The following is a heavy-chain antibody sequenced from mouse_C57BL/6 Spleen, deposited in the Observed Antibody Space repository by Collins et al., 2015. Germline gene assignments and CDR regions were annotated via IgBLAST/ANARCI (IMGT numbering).Heavy chain of an antibody. CDR1: GYTFTSYW. D-gene: IGHD1-1*01. V-gene: IGHV1-55*01. CDR3: ARRGSITTVVNY. CDR2: IFPGGGST. Sequence: QVQLQQPGAELVKPGASVKMSCKASGYTFTSYWITWVKQRPGQSLEWIGDIFPGGGSTNYNEKFKSKATLTGDTSSNTAYMQFSSLTSEDSAVYYCARRGSITTVVNYWGQGTTLTVSS. J-gene: IGHJ2*01.